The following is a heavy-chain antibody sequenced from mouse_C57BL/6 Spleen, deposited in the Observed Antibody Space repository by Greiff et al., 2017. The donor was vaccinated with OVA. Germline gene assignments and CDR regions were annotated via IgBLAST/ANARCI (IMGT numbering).Heavy chain of an antibody. CDR3: TATTVVATGGFDY. CDR2: IRLKSDNYAT. CDR1: GFTFSNYW. J-gene: IGHJ2*01. V-gene: IGHV6-3*01. Sequence: EVMLVESGGGLVQPGGSMKLSCVASGFTFSNYWMNWVRQSPEKGLEWVAQIRLKSDNYATHYAESVKGRFTISRDDSKSSVYLQMNNLRAEDTGIYYCTATTVVATGGFDYWGQGTTLTVSS. D-gene: IGHD1-1*01.